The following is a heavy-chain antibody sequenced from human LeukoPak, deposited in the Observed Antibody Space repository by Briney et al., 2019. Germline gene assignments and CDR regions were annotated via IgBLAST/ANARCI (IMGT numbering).Heavy chain of an antibody. Sequence: SETLSLTCTVSGGSISNSYWSWVRQPAGKGLEWVGRIYTSGSTDYNPSLKSRVTMSVDTSKNQFSLNLRSVTAADTAIYYCARGPPPDFDCWGQGTLVTVSS. CDR1: GGSISNSY. J-gene: IGHJ4*02. CDR3: ARGPPPDFDC. V-gene: IGHV4-4*07. CDR2: IYTSGST.